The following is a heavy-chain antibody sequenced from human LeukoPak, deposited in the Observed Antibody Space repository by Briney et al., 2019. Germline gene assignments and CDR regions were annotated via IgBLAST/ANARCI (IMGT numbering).Heavy chain of an antibody. Sequence: GGSLRLSCAASGFTFDDYAMHWVRQAPGKGLEWVSGISWNSGNIGYADSVKGRFTISRDNAKNSLYLQMNSLRAEDMALYYCAKDTAMVPEDAFDIWGQGTMVTVSS. V-gene: IGHV3-9*03. CDR2: ISWNSGNI. D-gene: IGHD5-18*01. CDR1: GFTFDDYA. CDR3: AKDTAMVPEDAFDI. J-gene: IGHJ3*02.